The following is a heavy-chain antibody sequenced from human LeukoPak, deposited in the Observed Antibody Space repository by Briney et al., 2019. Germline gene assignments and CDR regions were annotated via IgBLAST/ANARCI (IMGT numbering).Heavy chain of an antibody. J-gene: IGHJ4*02. D-gene: IGHD4-17*01. V-gene: IGHV4-61*02. CDR1: GGSISSGSYY. CDR3: ARVGGDYGNYGC. Sequence: SETLSLTCTVSGGSISSGSYYWSWIRQPAGKGREWIGRIYTSGSTNYNPSLKSRVTMSVDTSKNQFSLKVRSVTAADTAGYYCARVGGDYGNYGCRGQGALVTVSS. CDR2: IYTSGST.